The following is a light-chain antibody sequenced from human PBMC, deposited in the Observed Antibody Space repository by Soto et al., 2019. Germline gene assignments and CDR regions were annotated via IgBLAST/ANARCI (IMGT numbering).Light chain of an antibody. CDR3: AAWDDSLSVYV. CDR2: EVV. J-gene: IGLJ1*01. CDR1: KSDIGVYDF. Sequence: QSVRTQPPSASGSPGQSVTIPCTGTKSDIGVYDFVSWYQHHPGKAPRLIIYEVVQRPSGVPDRFSDSKSGTSASLAISGLRSEDEADYYCAAWDDSLSVYVFGTGTKVTVL. V-gene: IGLV2-8*01.